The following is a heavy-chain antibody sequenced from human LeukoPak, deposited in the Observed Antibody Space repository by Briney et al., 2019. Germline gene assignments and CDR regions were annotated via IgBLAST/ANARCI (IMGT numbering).Heavy chain of an antibody. D-gene: IGHD3-10*01. J-gene: IGHJ4*02. Sequence: ASVKVSCKASGGTFSSYAISWVRQAPGQGLEWMGWMNPNSGNTGYAQKFQGRVTMTRNTSISTAYMELSSLRSEDTAVYYCARGRAVRGVISYWGQGTLVTVSS. CDR2: MNPNSGNT. CDR3: ARGRAVRGVISY. CDR1: GGTFSSYA. V-gene: IGHV1-8*02.